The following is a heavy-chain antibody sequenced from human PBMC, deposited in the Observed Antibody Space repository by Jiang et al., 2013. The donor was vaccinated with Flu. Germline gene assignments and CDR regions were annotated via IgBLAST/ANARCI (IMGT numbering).Heavy chain of an antibody. CDR1: GGIFSNYA. V-gene: IGHV1-69*01. Sequence: GAEVKKPGSSVKVSCKASGGIFSNYAINWVRQAPGQGLEWLGGIIPLFNTPDYAQKFQGRVTITADESTSTAYMELSSLRAEDTAMYYCARHGYEYVRGNSGGAFDSWGRGNPWSPSHQ. D-gene: IGHD3-10*02. J-gene: IGHJ4*02. CDR3: ARHGYEYVRGNSGGAFDS. CDR2: IIPLFNTP.